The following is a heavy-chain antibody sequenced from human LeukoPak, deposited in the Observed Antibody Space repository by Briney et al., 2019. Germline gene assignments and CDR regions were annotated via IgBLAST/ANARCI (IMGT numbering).Heavy chain of an antibody. CDR1: GYSFTTYW. CDR2: IYPGDSDT. CDR3: ARPPTTMPKLAFDI. D-gene: IGHD4-17*01. V-gene: IGHV5-51*01. Sequence: GESLKISCNGSGYSFTTYWIGWVRQMPGKGLEWMGVIYPGDSDTRYSPSFQGQVTISADKSTSTAYLQWSSLKASDTAMYYCARPPTTMPKLAFDIWGQGTMVTVSS. J-gene: IGHJ3*02.